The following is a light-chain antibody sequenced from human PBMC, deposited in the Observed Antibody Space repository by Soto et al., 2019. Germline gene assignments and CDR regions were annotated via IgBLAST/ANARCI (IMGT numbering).Light chain of an antibody. Sequence: DIQMTQSPSTLSASVGDRVTITCRASQSISSWLAWYQQKPGKAPELLIYGASNLQGGVPSRFTGSGSGTDFTLTISSLRPEDFATYYCQLSYSTLTFGQGTRLEIK. J-gene: IGKJ5*01. CDR1: QSISSW. V-gene: IGKV1-39*01. CDR2: GAS. CDR3: QLSYSTLT.